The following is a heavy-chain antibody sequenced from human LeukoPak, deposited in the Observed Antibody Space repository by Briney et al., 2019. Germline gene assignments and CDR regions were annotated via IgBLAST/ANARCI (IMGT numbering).Heavy chain of an antibody. CDR1: GFTFSSYA. D-gene: IGHD6-13*01. Sequence: PGRSLRLSCAASGFTFSSYAMSWVRQAPGKGLEWVSAISGSGGSTYYADSVKGRFTISRDNSKNTLYLQMNSLRAEDTAVYYCAIPGYSSSWYQDYYYGMDVWGQGTTVTVSS. J-gene: IGHJ6*02. CDR2: ISGSGGST. CDR3: AIPGYSSSWYQDYYYGMDV. V-gene: IGHV3-23*01.